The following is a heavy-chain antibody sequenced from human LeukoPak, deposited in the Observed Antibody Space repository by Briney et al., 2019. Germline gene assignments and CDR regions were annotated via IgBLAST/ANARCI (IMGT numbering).Heavy chain of an antibody. J-gene: IGHJ6*02. D-gene: IGHD6-13*01. Sequence: GGSLRLSCAASGFTFSSYAMHWVRQAPGKGLEYVSAISSNGGSTYYANSVKGRFTISRDNSRNTLYLQMGSLRAEDMAVYYCARHPGIATTYYYYDMDVWGQGTTVTVSS. CDR3: ARHPGIATTYYYYDMDV. V-gene: IGHV3-64*01. CDR2: ISSNGGST. CDR1: GFTFSSYA.